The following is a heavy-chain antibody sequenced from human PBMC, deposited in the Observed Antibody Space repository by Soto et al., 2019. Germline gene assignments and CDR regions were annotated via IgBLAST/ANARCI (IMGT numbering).Heavy chain of an antibody. J-gene: IGHJ4*02. Sequence: QVQLQESGPGLVRPSQTLSLTCSVSGASIYNGGYFWSWIRQSPGKGLEWIRHIHNSGSPYNNPSLKSRVTISADPSMNQFSLALTSVTAADTAMYYCDRGSTTEKVDSWGQGILVTVSS. CDR3: DRGSTTEKVDS. CDR2: IHNSGSP. V-gene: IGHV4-30-4*01. CDR1: GASIYNGGYF.